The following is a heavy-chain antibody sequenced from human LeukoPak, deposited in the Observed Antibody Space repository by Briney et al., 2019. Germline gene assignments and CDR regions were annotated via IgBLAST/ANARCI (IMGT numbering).Heavy chain of an antibody. D-gene: IGHD3-10*01. Sequence: GGSLRLSCAASGFIFRDYWMSWVRQAPGKGLEWVADIEPDGSGKTYVDSVKGRFTISRDNAQQSLYLQMDTLTAEDTAVYYCVTSWVRQERDFWGQGTLVTVSS. CDR1: GFIFRDYW. J-gene: IGHJ4*02. V-gene: IGHV3-7*01. CDR2: IEPDGSGK. CDR3: VTSWVRQERDF.